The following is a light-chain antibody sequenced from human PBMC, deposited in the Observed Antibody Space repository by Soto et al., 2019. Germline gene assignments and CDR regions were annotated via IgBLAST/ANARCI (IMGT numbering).Light chain of an antibody. J-gene: IGKJ1*01. CDR2: GAV. Sequence: DIQMTQSPSSLSPSVGDRVTITCRASQSISSYLNWYQQKPGKAPKLLILGAVILQSGVPSRFSGSGSGTDFNLTISSLQTEDFATYECQREYNNIRTFGQGTKVDI. CDR3: QREYNNIRT. V-gene: IGKV1-39*01. CDR1: QSISSY.